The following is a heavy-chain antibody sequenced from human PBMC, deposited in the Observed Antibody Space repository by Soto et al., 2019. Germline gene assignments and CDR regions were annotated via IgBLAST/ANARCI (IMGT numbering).Heavy chain of an antibody. CDR1: GASISSTDW. J-gene: IGHJ2*01. CDR2: IYHSGST. D-gene: IGHD6-6*01. CDR3: ARDSGEYSSSSDLNWYFDL. Sequence: SETLSLTCAVSGASISSTDWWSWVRQPPGKGLEWLGEIYHSGSTYYNPSLKSRVTISVDKSKNQFSLKLSSVTAADTAVYYCARDSGEYSSSSDLNWYFDLWGRGTLVTVSS. V-gene: IGHV4-4*02.